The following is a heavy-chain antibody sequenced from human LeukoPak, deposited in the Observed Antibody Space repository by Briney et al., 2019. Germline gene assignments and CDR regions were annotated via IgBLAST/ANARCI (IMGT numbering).Heavy chain of an antibody. Sequence: SETLSLTCTVSDGSINGYYWSWIRQSPGKGLESLGYIYYTGSTNYNPSLKSRVTMSVDTSKNQFSLKLSSVTAADTAVYYCAQRWNYDILTGYLPGWNWGQGTLVTVSS. J-gene: IGHJ4*02. CDR3: AQRWNYDILTGYLPGWN. D-gene: IGHD3-9*01. V-gene: IGHV4-59*12. CDR2: IYYTGST. CDR1: DGSINGYY.